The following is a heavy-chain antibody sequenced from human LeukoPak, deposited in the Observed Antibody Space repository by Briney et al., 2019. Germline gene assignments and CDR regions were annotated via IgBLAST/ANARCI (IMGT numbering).Heavy chain of an antibody. V-gene: IGHV3-7*03. CDR3: AKEAQGCSITSCYFDS. CDR1: GFTFSSYG. CDR2: IKEDGSET. J-gene: IGHJ4*02. Sequence: GGSLRLSCAASGFTFSSYGMHWVRQAPGKGLEWVATIKEDGSETYYSDSVKGRFTISRDNAKNSLNLQMNSLRAEDTAVYYCAKEAQGCSITSCYFDSWGQGTLVTVSS. D-gene: IGHD2-2*01.